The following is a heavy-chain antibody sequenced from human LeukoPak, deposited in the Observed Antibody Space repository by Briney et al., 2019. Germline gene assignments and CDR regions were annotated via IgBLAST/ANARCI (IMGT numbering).Heavy chain of an antibody. Sequence: GGSLRLSCAASGFTVRSNYMSWVRQAAGKGLEWVSVIYSGGSTYYADSVKGRFTISRDNSKNTLYLQMNSLRAEDTAVYYCARGASSWQFDYWGQGTLVTVSS. V-gene: IGHV3-66*01. D-gene: IGHD6-13*01. CDR2: IYSGGST. CDR3: ARGASSWQFDY. CDR1: GFTVRSNY. J-gene: IGHJ4*02.